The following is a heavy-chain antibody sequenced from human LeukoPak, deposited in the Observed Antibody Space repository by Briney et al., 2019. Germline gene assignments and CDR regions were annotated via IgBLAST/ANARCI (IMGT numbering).Heavy chain of an antibody. J-gene: IGHJ4*02. V-gene: IGHV4-59*08. CDR3: VRHFAYSSSSYFDY. CDR1: GGSVSNCY. CDR2: VYYTGST. Sequence: SETLSLTCSVSGGSVSNCYWSWIRQPPGKGLEWIGYVYYTGSTNYNPSLKSRVTMFEDKSKNQFSLRLYSVTVADTAVYYCVRHFAYSSSSYFDYWGQGSLVTVSS. D-gene: IGHD6-6*01.